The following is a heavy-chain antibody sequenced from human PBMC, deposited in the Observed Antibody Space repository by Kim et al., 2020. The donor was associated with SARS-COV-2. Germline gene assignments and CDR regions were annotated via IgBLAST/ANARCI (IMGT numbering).Heavy chain of an antibody. CDR3: ARDGCGSASCLADP. Sequence: SQTLSLTCAISGDSVSSDSAAWNWIRQSPSRGLEWLGRTYYRSKWYSHYAESVKSRITINTDTSKNQFSLHLKSVTPEDTAVYYCARDGCGSASCLADPWGQGTLVTVSS. CDR2: TYYRSKWYS. V-gene: IGHV6-1*01. CDR1: GDSVSSDSAA. J-gene: IGHJ5*02. D-gene: IGHD6-19*01.